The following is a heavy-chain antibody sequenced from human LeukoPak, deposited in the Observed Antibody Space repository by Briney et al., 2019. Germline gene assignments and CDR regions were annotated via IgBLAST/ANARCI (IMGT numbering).Heavy chain of an antibody. D-gene: IGHD1-26*01. V-gene: IGHV4-59*08. J-gene: IGHJ5*02. CDR1: GGSISIYY. CDR3: VRRNSESRNWFDP. Sequence: PSETLSLTCTVSGGSISIYYWSWIRQPPGKGLEWIGYIYYSGSTNYNPSLKSRVTISVDTSKNQFSLKLSSVTAADTAVSYCVRRNSESRNWFDPWGQGTLVTVSS. CDR2: IYYSGST.